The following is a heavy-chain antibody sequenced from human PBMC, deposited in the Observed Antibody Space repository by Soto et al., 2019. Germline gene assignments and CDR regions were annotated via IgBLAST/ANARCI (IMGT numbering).Heavy chain of an antibody. CDR3: AILVVVVAASNFDY. D-gene: IGHD2-15*01. J-gene: IGHJ4*02. V-gene: IGHV1-2*02. CDR1: GYTFTGYY. CDR2: INPNSGGT. Sequence: QVQLVQSGAEVKKPGASVKVSCKASGYTFTGYYMHWVRQAPGQGLEGMGWINPNSGGTSYAQTFQGRVTMTRDTSISTAYMELSRLRSDDTAVYYCAILVVVVAASNFDYWGQGPLVTVSS.